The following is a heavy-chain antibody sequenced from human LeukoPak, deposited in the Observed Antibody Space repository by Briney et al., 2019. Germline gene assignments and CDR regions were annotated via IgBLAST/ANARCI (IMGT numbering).Heavy chain of an antibody. CDR1: GGSISSGSYY. Sequence: SETLSLTCTVSGGSISSGSYYWSWIRQPAGKGLEWIGRIYTSGSTNYNPSLKSRVTISVDTSKNQFSLKLSSVTAADTAVYYCAREQIYNWNLRGGFDYWGQGTLVTVSS. D-gene: IGHD1-20*01. CDR2: IYTSGST. V-gene: IGHV4-61*02. J-gene: IGHJ4*02. CDR3: AREQIYNWNLRGGFDY.